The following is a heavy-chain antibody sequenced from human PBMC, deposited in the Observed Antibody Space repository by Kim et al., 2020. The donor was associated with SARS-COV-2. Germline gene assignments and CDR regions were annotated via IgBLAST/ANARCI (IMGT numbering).Heavy chain of an antibody. D-gene: IGHD3-22*01. V-gene: IGHV5-10-1*01. CDR1: GYSFTSYW. J-gene: IGHJ2*01. CDR3: ARLGFGELLRTHYYDSSGGIGDFDL. Sequence: GESLKISCKGSGYSFTSYWISWVRQMPGKGLEWMGRIDPSDSYTNYSPSFQGHVTISADKSISTAYLQWSSLKASDTAMYYCARLGFGELLRTHYYDSSGGIGDFDLWGRGTLVTVSS. CDR2: IDPSDSYT.